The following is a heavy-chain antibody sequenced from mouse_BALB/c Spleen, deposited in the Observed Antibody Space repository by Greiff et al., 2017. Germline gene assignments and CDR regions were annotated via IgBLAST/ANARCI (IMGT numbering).Heavy chain of an antibody. CDR1: GYTFTSYY. Sequence: VQVVESGAELVKPGASVKLSCKASGYTFTSYYMYWVKQRPGQGLEWIGEINPSNGGTNFNEKFKSKATLTVDKSSSTAYMQLSSLTSEDSAVYYCTLMDYWGQGTSVTVSS. V-gene: IGHV1S81*02. CDR2: INPSNGGT. J-gene: IGHJ4*01. CDR3: TLMDY.